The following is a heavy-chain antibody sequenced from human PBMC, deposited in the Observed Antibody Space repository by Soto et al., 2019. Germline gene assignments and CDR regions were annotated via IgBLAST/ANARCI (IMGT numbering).Heavy chain of an antibody. CDR3: ASLDTALVTASFDY. Sequence: PGGSLRLSCAASGFTLSSYSMNWVRQAPWKGLEWVSSISSSSIYIYYADSVKGRFTISRDNAKNSLYLQMNSLRAEDTAVYYCASLDTALVTASFDYWGQGTLVAVSS. D-gene: IGHD5-18*01. J-gene: IGHJ4*02. V-gene: IGHV3-21*01. CDR2: ISSSSIYI. CDR1: GFTLSSYS.